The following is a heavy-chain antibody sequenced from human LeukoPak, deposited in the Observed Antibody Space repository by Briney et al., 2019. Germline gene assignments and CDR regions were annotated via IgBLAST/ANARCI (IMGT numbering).Heavy chain of an antibody. CDR2: ISYDGSNK. V-gene: IGHV3-30*04. CDR1: GFTFSSYA. D-gene: IGHD1-7*01. Sequence: GGSLRLSCAASGFTFSSYAMHWVRQAPGKGLEWVAVISYDGSNKYYADSVKGRFTISRDNSKNTLYLQMNSLRAEDTAVYYCARDRYNWNSPRYFDLWGRGTLVTVSS. CDR3: ARDRYNWNSPRYFDL. J-gene: IGHJ2*01.